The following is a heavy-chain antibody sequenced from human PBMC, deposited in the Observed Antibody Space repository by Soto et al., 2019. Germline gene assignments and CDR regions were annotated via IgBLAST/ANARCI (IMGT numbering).Heavy chain of an antibody. D-gene: IGHD6-19*01. CDR3: ARSGSSGWYKGPFDY. CDR1: GFTFSSYS. V-gene: IGHV3-21*01. CDR2: ISSSSSYI. J-gene: IGHJ4*02. Sequence: GGSLRLSCAASGFTFSSYSMNWVRQAPGKGLEWVSSISSSSSYIYYADSVKGRFTISRDNAKNSLYLQMNSLRAEDTAVYYCARSGSSGWYKGPFDYWGQGTLVTVSS.